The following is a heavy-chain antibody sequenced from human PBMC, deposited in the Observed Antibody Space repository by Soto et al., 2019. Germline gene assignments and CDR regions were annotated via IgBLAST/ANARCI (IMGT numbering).Heavy chain of an antibody. Sequence: PGESLKISCQGSVDSFTSYWISWFRQMPVKVPERMGRIDPSDSYTNYSPSFQGHVTISADKSISTAYLQWSSLKASDTAMYYCARHSLSPSYYYDSSGYYLDYWGQGTLVTVSS. V-gene: IGHV5-10-1*01. D-gene: IGHD3-22*01. CDR3: ARHSLSPSYYYDSSGYYLDY. J-gene: IGHJ4*02. CDR1: VDSFTSYW. CDR2: IDPSDSYT.